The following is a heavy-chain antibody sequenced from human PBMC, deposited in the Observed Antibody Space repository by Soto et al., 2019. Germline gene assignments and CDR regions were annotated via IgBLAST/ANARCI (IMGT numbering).Heavy chain of an antibody. D-gene: IGHD3-16*01. Sequence: SETLSLTCAVSGGSISSGGYSWSWIRQPPGKGLEWIGYIYHSGSTYYNPSLKSRVTISVDRSKNHFSLKLSSVIAADTAVYYSASTPRGAHLGYYFDYWGQGTLVTVSS. CDR2: IYHSGST. J-gene: IGHJ4*02. CDR1: GGSISSGGYS. V-gene: IGHV4-30-2*01. CDR3: ASTPRGAHLGYYFDY.